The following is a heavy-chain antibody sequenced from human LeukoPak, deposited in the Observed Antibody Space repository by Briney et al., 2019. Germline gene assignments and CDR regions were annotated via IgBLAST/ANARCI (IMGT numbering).Heavy chain of an antibody. J-gene: IGHJ4*02. CDR3: ARDRPSRRPGLVVDF. Sequence: GGSLRLSCAASGFTFNTYGMSWVRQAPGKGLEGVSVIGNTGARTYYADSVRGRFTISRDNSKNILYLQMNSLRADDTAVYYCARDRPSRRPGLVVDFWGQGTLVTVSS. CDR2: IGNTGART. CDR1: GFTFNTYG. V-gene: IGHV3-23*01. D-gene: IGHD2-8*02.